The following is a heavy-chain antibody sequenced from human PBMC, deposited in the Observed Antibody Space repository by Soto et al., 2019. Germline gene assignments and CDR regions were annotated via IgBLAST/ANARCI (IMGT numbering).Heavy chain of an antibody. J-gene: IGHJ6*02. CDR1: GGSFTSNNW. V-gene: IGHV4-39*01. CDR3: ARHGDSYYYYGMDV. CDR2: IYYSGST. Sequence: SETLSLTCAVSGGSFTSNNWWTWVRQPPGKGLEWIGSIYYSGSTYYNPSLKSRVTISVDTSKNQFSLKLSSVTAADTAVYYCARHGDSYYYYGMDVWGQGTTVTVSS. D-gene: IGHD2-21*01.